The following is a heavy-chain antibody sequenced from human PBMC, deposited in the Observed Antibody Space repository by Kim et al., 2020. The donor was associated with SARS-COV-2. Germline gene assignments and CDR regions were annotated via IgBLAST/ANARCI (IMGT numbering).Heavy chain of an antibody. J-gene: IGHJ6*02. CDR2: IYYSGST. Sequence: AETLSLTCTVSGGSISSYYWSWIRQPPGKGLEWIWYIYYSGSTNYNPSLKSRVTISVDTSKNKFSLKLSSVTAADTAVYYCARAGESGWFRVISGMDVWGQGTTVTVSS. V-gene: IGHV4-59*13. CDR1: GGSISSYY. D-gene: IGHD3-10*01. CDR3: ARAGESGWFRVISGMDV.